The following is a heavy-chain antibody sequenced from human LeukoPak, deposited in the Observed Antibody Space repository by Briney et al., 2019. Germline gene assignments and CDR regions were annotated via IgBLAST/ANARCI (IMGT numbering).Heavy chain of an antibody. D-gene: IGHD5-18*01. Sequence: GRSLRLSCAASGFTFSSYVMHWVRQAPGKGLEWVAVISYDGSNKYYADSVKGRFTISRDNSKNTLYLQMNSLRAEDTAVYYCAREYSYGYWYFDLWGRGTLVTVSS. CDR1: GFTFSSYV. CDR3: AREYSYGYWYFDL. CDR2: ISYDGSNK. V-gene: IGHV3-30*04. J-gene: IGHJ2*01.